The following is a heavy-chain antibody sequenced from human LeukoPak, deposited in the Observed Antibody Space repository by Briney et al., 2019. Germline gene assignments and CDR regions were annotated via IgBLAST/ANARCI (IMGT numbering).Heavy chain of an antibody. Sequence: GESPKISCKGSGYSFTSYWIGWVRQMPGKGLEWMGIIYPGDSDTRYSPSFQGQVTISADKSISTAYLQWSSLKASDTAMYYCARHIEDYYDSSGFWFDPWGQGTLVTVSS. CDR3: ARHIEDYYDSSGFWFDP. J-gene: IGHJ5*02. D-gene: IGHD3-22*01. V-gene: IGHV5-51*01. CDR1: GYSFTSYW. CDR2: IYPGDSDT.